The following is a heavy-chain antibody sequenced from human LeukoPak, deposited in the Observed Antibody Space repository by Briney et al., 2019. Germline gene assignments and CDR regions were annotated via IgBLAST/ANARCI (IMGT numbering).Heavy chain of an antibody. CDR1: GFTFSSYA. D-gene: IGHD2-15*01. Sequence: PGGSLRLSCAASGFTFSSYAMSWVRQAPGKGLEWVSAIGGSGGSTYYADSVKGRFTISRDNSKNTLYLQMNSLRAEDTAVYYCAKRWWPGSYGMDVWGQGTTVTVSS. V-gene: IGHV3-23*01. CDR2: IGGSGGST. CDR3: AKRWWPGSYGMDV. J-gene: IGHJ6*02.